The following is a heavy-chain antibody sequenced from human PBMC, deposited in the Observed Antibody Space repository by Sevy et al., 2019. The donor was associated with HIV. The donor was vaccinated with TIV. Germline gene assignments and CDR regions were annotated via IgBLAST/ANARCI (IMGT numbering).Heavy chain of an antibody. CDR1: GHTSSDYY. D-gene: IGHD4-4*01. Sequence: ASVKVSCKASGHTSSDYYIQWVRQAPGQGLEWMGWLNSKRGATSYPQKFQGRVTMTSDTSISTAYMELSRLRSDDTAVYYCATEYSYDYWGQGTLVTVSS. CDR3: ATEYSYDY. V-gene: IGHV1-2*02. CDR2: LNSKRGAT. J-gene: IGHJ4*02.